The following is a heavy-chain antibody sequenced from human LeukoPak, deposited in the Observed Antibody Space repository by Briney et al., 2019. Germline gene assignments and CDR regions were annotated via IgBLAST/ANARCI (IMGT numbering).Heavy chain of an antibody. CDR2: ISSDGSNK. CDR3: ARDPIGYCSSSNCYKFDY. CDR1: GFTFSSFA. Sequence: GRSLRLSCAASGFTFSSFAMHWVRQAPGTGLEWVALISSDGSNKYYADSVKGRFTLSRDNSKNTLYVQMNSLRADDTAVYYCARDPIGYCSSSNCYKFDYWGQGTLVTVSS. D-gene: IGHD2-2*01. J-gene: IGHJ4*02. V-gene: IGHV3-30-3*01.